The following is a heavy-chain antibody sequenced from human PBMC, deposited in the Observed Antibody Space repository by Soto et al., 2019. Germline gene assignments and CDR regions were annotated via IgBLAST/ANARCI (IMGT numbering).Heavy chain of an antibody. Sequence: EVQLVESGGGLVQPGGSLKLSCAASGFTFSGSAMHWVRQASGKGLEWVGRIRSKANSYATAYAASVKGRFTISRDDSKNTAYLQMNSLNTEDTAVYYCTRVTRGALSIAATGFDPWGQGTLVTVSS. V-gene: IGHV3-73*01. CDR1: GFTFSGSA. CDR2: IRSKANSYAT. CDR3: TRVTRGALSIAATGFDP. J-gene: IGHJ5*02. D-gene: IGHD6-13*01.